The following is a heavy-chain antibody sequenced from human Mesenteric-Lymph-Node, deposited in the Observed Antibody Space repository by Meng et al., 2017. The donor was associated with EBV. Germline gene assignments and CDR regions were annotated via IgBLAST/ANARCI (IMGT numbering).Heavy chain of an antibody. J-gene: IGHJ4*02. CDR2: IYYTGST. CDR3: ARNYYLDY. V-gene: IGHV4-30-4*01. CDR1: GGSSNSGDYY. Sequence: QGRVKVSGQGLRKPSQTLPLTGSVSGGSSNSGDYYWRWIRQHPGKGLEWIGYIYYTGSTYYNPSLMSRVTIAMDTSKNQFSLRLSSVTAADTALYYCARNYYLDYWGQGTLVTVSS.